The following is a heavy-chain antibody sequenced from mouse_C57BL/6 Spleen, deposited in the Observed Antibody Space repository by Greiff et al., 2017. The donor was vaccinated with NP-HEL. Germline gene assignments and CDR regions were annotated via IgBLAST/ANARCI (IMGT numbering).Heavy chain of an antibody. D-gene: IGHD2-4*01. Sequence: VQLQQSGPELVKPGASVKFSCTASGYAFSSSWMNWVKQRPGKGLEWIGRIYPGDGDTNYNGKFKGKATLTADKSSSTAYMQLSSLTSEDSSVYFCAREVDYEAYWGQGTLVTVSA. CDR2: IYPGDGDT. CDR3: AREVDYEAY. CDR1: GYAFSSSW. J-gene: IGHJ3*01. V-gene: IGHV1-82*01.